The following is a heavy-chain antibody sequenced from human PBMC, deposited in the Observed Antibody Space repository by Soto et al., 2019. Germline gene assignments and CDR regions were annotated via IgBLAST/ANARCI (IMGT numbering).Heavy chain of an antibody. CDR2: IYHSGST. CDR3: ARDGMRFGGPDGMDV. CDR1: GGSISSSNW. V-gene: IGHV4-4*02. Sequence: PSETLSLTCAVSGGSISSSNWWSWVRQPPGKGLEWIGEIYHSGSTNYNPSRKSRVTISVDKSKNQFSLKLSSVTAADTAVYYCARDGMRFGGPDGMDVWGPGTTVTVS. D-gene: IGHD3-10*01. J-gene: IGHJ6*02.